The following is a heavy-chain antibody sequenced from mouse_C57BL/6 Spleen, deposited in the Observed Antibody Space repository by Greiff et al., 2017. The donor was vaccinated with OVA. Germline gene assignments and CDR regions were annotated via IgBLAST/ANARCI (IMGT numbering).Heavy chain of an antibody. V-gene: IGHV1-54*01. CDR2: INPGSGGT. Sequence: VQLQQSGAELVRPGTSVKVSCKASGYAFTNYLIEWVKQRPGQGLEWIGVINPGSGGTNYNEKFKGKATMTADKSSSTAYMQLISLTSEDSAVYFCASDYDGYYAMDYWGQGTSVTVSS. J-gene: IGHJ4*01. CDR1: GYAFTNYL. CDR3: ASDYDGYYAMDY. D-gene: IGHD2-4*01.